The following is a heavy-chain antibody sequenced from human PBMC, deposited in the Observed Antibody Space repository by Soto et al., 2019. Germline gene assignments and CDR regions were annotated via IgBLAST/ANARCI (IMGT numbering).Heavy chain of an antibody. CDR1: GGSISSGGYY. V-gene: IGHV4-31*03. D-gene: IGHD1-26*01. J-gene: IGHJ4*02. Sequence: QVQLQESGPGLVKPSQTLSLTCTVSGGSISSGGYYWSWIRQHPGKGLEWIGYIYYSGSTYYNPSLRSRVTISVDTSKNQCSLKLSSVTAADTAVYYCAREGGIVGATAADYWGQGTLVTVSS. CDR2: IYYSGST. CDR3: AREGGIVGATAADY.